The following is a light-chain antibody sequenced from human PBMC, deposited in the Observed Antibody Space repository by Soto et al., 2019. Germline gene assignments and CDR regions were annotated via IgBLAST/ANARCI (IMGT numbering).Light chain of an antibody. Sequence: VAKGVNSGCRGSQSISTWLAWYQQKPGRAPKLLIYAASTLQSGVPSRFSGSGSGTDFTLIMICRSCEESATFNGPQRGSAWTVSQGTKVDIK. V-gene: IGKV1-5*01. CDR3: PQRGSAWT. CDR1: QSISTW. J-gene: IGKJ1*01. CDR2: AAS.